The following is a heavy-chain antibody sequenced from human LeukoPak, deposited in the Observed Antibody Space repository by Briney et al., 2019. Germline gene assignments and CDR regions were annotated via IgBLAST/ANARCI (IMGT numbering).Heavy chain of an antibody. V-gene: IGHV3-48*01. J-gene: IGHJ4*02. CDR1: GFTFSSYG. Sequence: GGSLRLSCAASGFTFSSYGMNWVRQAPGKGLEGVSYISSSSSSIYYADSVKGRFTISRDNAKNSLYLQMNSLRAEDTAVYYCARDLMYPLGGKWGEGTLVTVPS. CDR3: ARDLMYPLGGK. CDR2: ISSSSSSI. D-gene: IGHD2-15*01.